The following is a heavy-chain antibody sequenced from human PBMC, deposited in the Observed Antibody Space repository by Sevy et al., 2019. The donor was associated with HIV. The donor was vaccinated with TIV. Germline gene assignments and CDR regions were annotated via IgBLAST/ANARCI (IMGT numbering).Heavy chain of an antibody. CDR2: ISAYNGNT. CDR1: GYTFTSYG. V-gene: IGHV1-18*01. Sequence: ASVKVSCKASGYTFTSYGISWVRQAPGQGLEWMGWISAYNGNTNYAQKLQGRVTMTTDTSTSTAYMELRSLRSDDSAVYYCATGATGTNNDLFDYWGQGTLVTVSS. CDR3: ATGATGTNNDLFDY. D-gene: IGHD1-1*01. J-gene: IGHJ4*02.